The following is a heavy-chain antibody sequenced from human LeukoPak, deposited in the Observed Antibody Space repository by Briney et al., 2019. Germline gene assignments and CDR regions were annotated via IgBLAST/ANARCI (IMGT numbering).Heavy chain of an antibody. CDR1: GGSISSYY. Sequence: SETLSLTCTVSGGSISSYYWSWIRQPPGKGLEWIGYIYHSGSTNYNPSLKSRVTISVDTSKNQFSLKLSSVTAADTAVYYCARGTGSSSWYLFDYWGQGTLVTVSS. CDR2: IYHSGST. V-gene: IGHV4-59*01. D-gene: IGHD6-13*01. J-gene: IGHJ4*02. CDR3: ARGTGSSSWYLFDY.